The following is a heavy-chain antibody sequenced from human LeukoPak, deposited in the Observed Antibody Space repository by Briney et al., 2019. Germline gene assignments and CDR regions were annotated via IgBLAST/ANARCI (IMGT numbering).Heavy chain of an antibody. D-gene: IGHD6-13*01. V-gene: IGHV1-8*01. J-gene: IGHJ6*02. CDR1: GYTFTSYD. Sequence: GASVKVSCKASGYTFTSYDINWVRQATGQGLEWMGWMNPNSGNTGYAQKFQGRVTMTRNTSISTAYMELSSLRSEDTAVYYCARAPPYSSSWDYYYYYYGMDVWGQGTTVTVSS. CDR2: MNPNSGNT. CDR3: ARAPPYSSSWDYYYYYYGMDV.